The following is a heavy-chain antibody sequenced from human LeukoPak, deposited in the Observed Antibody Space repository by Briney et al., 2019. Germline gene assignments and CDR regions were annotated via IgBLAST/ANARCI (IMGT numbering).Heavy chain of an antibody. V-gene: IGHV4-38-2*02. J-gene: IGHJ4*02. CDR2: MYHSGDT. Sequence: SETLSLTCTVSGYSVSSGYYWGWIRQPPGKGLEWIGSMYHSGDTYYNPSLKSRVTISVDTSKNQLSLKLSSVTAADTAVYYCARVSGDYGDYVRSPRVNYWGQGTLVTVSS. CDR3: ARVSGDYGDYVRSPRVNY. CDR1: GYSVSSGYY. D-gene: IGHD4-17*01.